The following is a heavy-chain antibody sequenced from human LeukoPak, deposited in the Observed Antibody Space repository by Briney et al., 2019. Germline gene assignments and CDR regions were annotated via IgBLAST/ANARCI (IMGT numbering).Heavy chain of an antibody. D-gene: IGHD3-22*01. CDR2: INPNSGGT. V-gene: IGHV1-2*02. CDR1: GYTFTGYY. J-gene: IGHJ4*02. CDR3: ARPRYYYDSSGYCDY. Sequence: ASVKVSCKASGYTFTGYYMHWVRQAPGQGLEWMGWINPNSGGTNYAQKFQGRVTMTRDTSISTAYMELSRLRSDDTAVYYCARPRYYYDSSGYCDYWGQRTLVTVSS.